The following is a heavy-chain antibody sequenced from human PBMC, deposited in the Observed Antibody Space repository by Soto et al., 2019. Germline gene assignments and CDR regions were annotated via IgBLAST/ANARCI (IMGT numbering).Heavy chain of an antibody. J-gene: IGHJ6*02. Sequence: PGGSLRLSCAASGFTFNYYPMHWVRQAPGKRLERVAVVSFDGSNKYYADSVKGRFTISKDNSKNTLYLQMNSLRREDTAVYYCARLPGPLVAVLYIYPLDGREAMSDVDVWGQGTTVTVSS. CDR1: GFTFNYYP. CDR3: ARLPGPLVAVLYIYPLDGREAMSDVDV. V-gene: IGHV3-30-3*01. D-gene: IGHD6-19*01. CDR2: VSFDGSNK.